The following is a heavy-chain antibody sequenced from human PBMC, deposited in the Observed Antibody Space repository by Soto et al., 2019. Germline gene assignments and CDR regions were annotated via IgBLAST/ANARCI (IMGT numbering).Heavy chain of an antibody. Sequence: EVQLLESGGGLVQPGGSLRLSCAASGFTFSSYAMSWVRQAPGKGLEWVSGISDGGGNTYYADSVKGRFTISRDKSKNTLYLQMNSLRAEDTAVYYCARDLNDFWSGYLSLDYWGQGTLVTVSS. CDR2: ISDGGGNT. J-gene: IGHJ4*02. CDR3: ARDLNDFWSGYLSLDY. V-gene: IGHV3-23*01. CDR1: GFTFSSYA. D-gene: IGHD3-3*01.